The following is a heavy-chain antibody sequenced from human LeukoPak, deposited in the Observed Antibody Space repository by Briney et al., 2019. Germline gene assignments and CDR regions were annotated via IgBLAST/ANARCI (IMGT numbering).Heavy chain of an antibody. J-gene: IGHJ4*02. V-gene: IGHV4-39*07. Sequence: SETLSLTCTVSGGSISSSSDYWGWIRQPPGKGLEWIGSIYYSGSTYYIPSLKSRVTISVDTSKNQFSLKLRSVTAADTAVYYCARGGVAVAGTFDYWGQGTLVTVSS. CDR2: IYYSGST. CDR3: ARGGVAVAGTFDY. D-gene: IGHD6-19*01. CDR1: GGSISSSSDY.